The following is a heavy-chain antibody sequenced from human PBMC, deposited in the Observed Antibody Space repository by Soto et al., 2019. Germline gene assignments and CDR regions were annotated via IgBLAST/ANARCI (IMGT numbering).Heavy chain of an antibody. D-gene: IGHD3-22*01. Sequence: PXVSLTLSCAASGFTFSSYSMSGVGQGPGKGLEWVSVISGSDDSTYYADSVKGRFTLSRDNSKNTLYLQMNSLRAEDTAVYYCAKAQYQYDRSGFNDAFDISGQGTMVTV. CDR1: GFTFSSYS. J-gene: IGHJ3*02. CDR3: AKAQYQYDRSGFNDAFDI. V-gene: IGHV3-23*01. CDR2: ISGSDDST.